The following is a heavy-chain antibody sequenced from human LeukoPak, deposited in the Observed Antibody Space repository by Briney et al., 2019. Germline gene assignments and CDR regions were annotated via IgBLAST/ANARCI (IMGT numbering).Heavy chain of an antibody. D-gene: IGHD3-10*01. CDR1: GFTFSSYS. J-gene: IGHJ6*02. Sequence: GGSLRLSCAASGFTFSSYSMNWVRQAPGKGLEWVSSISSSSSYIYYADSVKGRFTISRDNAKNSLYLQMNSLRAEDTAVYYCARDLMRPSEPLWFGELQPTGSQGTVGMDVWGQGTTVTVSS. CDR3: ARDLMRPSEPLWFGELQPTGSQGTVGMDV. V-gene: IGHV3-21*01. CDR2: ISSSSSYI.